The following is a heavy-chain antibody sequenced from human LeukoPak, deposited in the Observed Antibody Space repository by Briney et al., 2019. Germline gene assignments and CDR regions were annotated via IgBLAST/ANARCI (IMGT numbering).Heavy chain of an antibody. CDR3: ARHFYYYGMDV. CDR2: IYYSGST. J-gene: IGHJ6*02. CDR1: GGSISSYY. V-gene: IGHV4-59*08. Sequence: SETLSLTCTVSGGSISSYYWSWIRQPPGKGLEWIGHIYYSGSTNYNPSLKSRVTISVDTSKNQFSLKLSSVTAADTAVYYCARHFYYYGMDVWGQGTTVTVSS.